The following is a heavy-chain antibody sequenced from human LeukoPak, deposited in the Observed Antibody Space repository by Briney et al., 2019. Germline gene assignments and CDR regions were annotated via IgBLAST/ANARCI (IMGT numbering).Heavy chain of an antibody. Sequence: GGSLRLSCAASGFTFSSNSMSWVRQAPGQGLEWVSAISGSGGSTYYADSVKGRFTIPRDNSNNTLYLQMNSLGAEDTAVYYCAKETLGGFDYWGQGTLVTVSS. CDR3: AKETLGGFDY. V-gene: IGHV3-23*01. D-gene: IGHD2-15*01. CDR1: GFTFSSNS. CDR2: ISGSGGST. J-gene: IGHJ4*02.